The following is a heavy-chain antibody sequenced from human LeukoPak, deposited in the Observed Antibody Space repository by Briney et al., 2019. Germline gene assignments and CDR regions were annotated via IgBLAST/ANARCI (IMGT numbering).Heavy chain of an antibody. V-gene: IGHV3-21*01. Sequence: GGSLRLSCTASGFTFGDYAMSWVRQAPGKGLEWVSSISSSSSYIYYADSVKGRFTISRDNAKNSPYLQMNSLRAEDTAVYYCARAPRDIVLMVYASWGQGTLVTVSS. J-gene: IGHJ4*02. CDR1: GFTFGDYA. D-gene: IGHD2-8*01. CDR2: ISSSSSYI. CDR3: ARAPRDIVLMVYAS.